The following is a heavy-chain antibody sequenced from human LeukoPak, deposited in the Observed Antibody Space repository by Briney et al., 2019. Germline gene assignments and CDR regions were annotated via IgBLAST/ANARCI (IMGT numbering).Heavy chain of an antibody. CDR3: AKDNWNYYFDY. D-gene: IGHD1-7*01. CDR1: GFTFSYYE. J-gene: IGHJ4*02. CDR2: IGRSGETI. Sequence: GGSLRLSCAASGFTFSYYEMNWVRQAPGKGLEWVSYIGRSGETIYYADSVKGRFTISRDNSKDSLYLQMNSLRTEDTALYFCAKDNWNYYFDYWGQGTLVTVSS. V-gene: IGHV3-48*03.